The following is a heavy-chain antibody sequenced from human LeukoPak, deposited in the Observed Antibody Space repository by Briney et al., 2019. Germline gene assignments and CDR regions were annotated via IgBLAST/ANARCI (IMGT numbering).Heavy chain of an antibody. D-gene: IGHD3-22*01. Sequence: SQTLSRTCTVSGDSISSGSYYWSWIRQPPGKGLEWIGRIYTSGSTNYNPSLKSRVTISVDTSKNQFSLKLSSVTAADTAVYYCARDYYYDSSGYDAFDIWGQGTMVTVSS. CDR1: GDSISSGSYY. J-gene: IGHJ3*02. V-gene: IGHV4-61*02. CDR3: ARDYYYDSSGYDAFDI. CDR2: IYTSGST.